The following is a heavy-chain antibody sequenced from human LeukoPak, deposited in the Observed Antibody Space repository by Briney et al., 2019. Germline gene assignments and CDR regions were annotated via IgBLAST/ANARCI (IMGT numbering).Heavy chain of an antibody. CDR2: INPDGSFT. D-gene: IGHD6-13*01. CDR1: GFTFSLNW. CDR3: AGAISAAGGD. Sequence: GGSLRLSCAASGFTFSLNWMHWVRQAPGKGLVWVSRINPDGSFTYYADSVKGRFTISRDNAKNTLYLQMNSLRAEDTAVYYCAGAISAAGGDWGQGTMVTVSS. J-gene: IGHJ3*01. V-gene: IGHV3-74*01.